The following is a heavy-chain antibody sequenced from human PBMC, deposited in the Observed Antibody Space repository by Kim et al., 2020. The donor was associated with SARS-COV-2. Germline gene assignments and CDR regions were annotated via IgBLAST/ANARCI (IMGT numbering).Heavy chain of an antibody. CDR2: VYHSGTT. J-gene: IGHJ4*02. CDR1: GGSITSYY. D-gene: IGHD3-16*02. CDR3: ARQYYDYVWGSYRSGNYYFDS. Sequence: SETLSLTCTVSGGSITSYYWNWIRQPPGKGLEWIGSVYHSGTTDYNPSLESRVTMSADTYKNQFSLDLSSVTAADTAVYYCARQYYDYVWGSYRSGNYYFDSWGQGTLVTVSS. V-gene: IGHV4-59*08.